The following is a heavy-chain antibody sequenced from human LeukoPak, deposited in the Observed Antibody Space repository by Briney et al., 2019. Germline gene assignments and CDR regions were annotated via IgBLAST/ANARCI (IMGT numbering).Heavy chain of an antibody. CDR2: IYYSGST. J-gene: IGHJ3*02. V-gene: IGHV4-59*08. CDR1: GGSISSYY. Sequence: SETLSLTRTVSGGSISSYYWSWIRQPPGKGLEWIGYIYYSGSTNYNPSLKSRVTISVDTSKNQFSLKLSSVTAADTAVYYCARQAPYGGSGSSDDAFDIWGQGTMVTVSS. D-gene: IGHD3-10*01. CDR3: ARQAPYGGSGSSDDAFDI.